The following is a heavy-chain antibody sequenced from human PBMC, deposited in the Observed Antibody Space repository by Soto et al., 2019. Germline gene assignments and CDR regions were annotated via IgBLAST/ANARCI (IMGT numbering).Heavy chain of an antibody. Sequence: ESGGGVVQPGRSLRLSCAASGFTFSRCGMHWVRQAPGKGLEWVAVISCDGSNKYYADSVKGRFTISRDNSKNTLYLQMDSLRPEDTAVYYCAKDLSSRWSFDYWGQGTLVTVSS. V-gene: IGHV3-30*18. J-gene: IGHJ4*02. CDR1: GFTFSRCG. CDR3: AKDLSSRWSFDY. CDR2: ISCDGSNK. D-gene: IGHD6-13*01.